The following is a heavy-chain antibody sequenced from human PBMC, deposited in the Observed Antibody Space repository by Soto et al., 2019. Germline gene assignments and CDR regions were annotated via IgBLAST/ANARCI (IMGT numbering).Heavy chain of an antibody. CDR2: INTAGDT. J-gene: IGHJ6*03. CDR1: GFTFSTYD. Sequence: EVQLVASGGGLVQPGGSLRLSCVVSGFTFSTYDMHWVRQAPGKGLEWVSGINTAGDTYYPASVKGRFTISRENDKNSLFLQMISLRVGDTALYYCVRGHFMKDWGKGTTVTVSS. V-gene: IGHV3-13*01. CDR3: VRGHFMKD.